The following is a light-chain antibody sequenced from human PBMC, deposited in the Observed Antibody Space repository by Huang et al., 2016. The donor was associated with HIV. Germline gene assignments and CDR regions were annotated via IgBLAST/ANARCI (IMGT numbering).Light chain of an antibody. CDR3: QQYSTWPLT. J-gene: IGKJ4*01. V-gene: IGKV3D-15*01. CDR1: QSDSNK. CDR2: DTS. Sequence: EIVMTQSPVALSMSPGESATLSCRARQSDSNKLTWYYQAPGQAPKLLIYDTSTRATGHPGRFRASGSRTEFTLTISSLQSEDFSVYYCQQYSTWPLTFGGGTKVEIK.